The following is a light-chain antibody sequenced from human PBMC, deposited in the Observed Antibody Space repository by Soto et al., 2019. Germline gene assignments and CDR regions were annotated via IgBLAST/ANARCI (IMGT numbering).Light chain of an antibody. J-gene: IGLJ1*01. Sequence: QSALTQPPSVSGAPGQRVTISCTGSSSNIGANFDVHWYQQFPGTAPKLLIYDNSNRPSRVPDRFSGSKSGTSASLAITGLQAEDEADYYCQSYDSSLSGYVVGTGTKVTVL. V-gene: IGLV1-40*01. CDR2: DNS. CDR3: QSYDSSLSGYV. CDR1: SSNIGANFD.